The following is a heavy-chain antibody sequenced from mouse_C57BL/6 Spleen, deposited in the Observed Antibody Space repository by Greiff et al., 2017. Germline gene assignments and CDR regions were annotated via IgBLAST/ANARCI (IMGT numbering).Heavy chain of an antibody. CDR3: ARFRGNWYFDY. CDR1: GYAFSSSW. D-gene: IGHD4-1*01. J-gene: IGHJ2*01. CDR2: IYPGDGDT. V-gene: IGHV1-82*01. Sequence: QVQLQQSGPELVKPGASVKISCKASGYAFSSSWMNWVKQRPGKGLEWIGRIYPGDGDTNYNGKFKGKATLTADKSSSTAYMQLSSLTSEDSAVYFCARFRGNWYFDYWGQGTTLTVSS.